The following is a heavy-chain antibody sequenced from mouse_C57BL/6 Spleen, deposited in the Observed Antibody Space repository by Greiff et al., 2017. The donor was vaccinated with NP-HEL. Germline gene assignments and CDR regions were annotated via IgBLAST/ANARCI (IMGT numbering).Heavy chain of an antibody. Sequence: QVQLQQSGAELVKPGASVKMSCKASGYTFTSYWITWVKQRPGQGLEWIGDIYPGSGSTNYNEKFKSKATLTVDTSSSTAYMQLSSLTSEDSAVYYCAPYDYDGGYYAMDYWGQGTSVTVSS. CDR3: APYDYDGGYYAMDY. CDR2: IYPGSGST. CDR1: GYTFTSYW. J-gene: IGHJ4*01. V-gene: IGHV1-55*01. D-gene: IGHD2-4*01.